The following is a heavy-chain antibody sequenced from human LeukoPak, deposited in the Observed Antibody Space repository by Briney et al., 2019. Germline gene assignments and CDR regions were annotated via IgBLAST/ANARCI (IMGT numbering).Heavy chain of an antibody. CDR1: GGTFSSYA. CDR3: ARDRSEFLRYFVK. CDR2: IMPIFGTA. Sequence: VASVKVSCKASGGTFSSYAINWVRQAPGQGLEWMGGIMPIFGTANYAQKFQGRVTITADESTSTAYMELSSLRSDDTAVYYCARDRSEFLRYFVKWGQGTLVTVSS. V-gene: IGHV1-69*13. J-gene: IGHJ4*02. D-gene: IGHD3-9*01.